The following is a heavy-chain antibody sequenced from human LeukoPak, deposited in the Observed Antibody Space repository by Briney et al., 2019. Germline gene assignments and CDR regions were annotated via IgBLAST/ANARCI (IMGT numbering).Heavy chain of an antibody. CDR2: ISGGGGST. Sequence: PGGSLRLSCAAFGFTFSSYAMSWVRQAPGKGLEWVSAISGGGGSTYYADSVKGRFTISRDNSKNTLYLQMNSLRAEDTAVYYCAKEDLLRFLEWTNPSGPWFDPWGQGTLVTVSS. CDR1: GFTFSSYA. J-gene: IGHJ5*02. D-gene: IGHD3-3*01. CDR3: AKEDLLRFLEWTNPSGPWFDP. V-gene: IGHV3-23*01.